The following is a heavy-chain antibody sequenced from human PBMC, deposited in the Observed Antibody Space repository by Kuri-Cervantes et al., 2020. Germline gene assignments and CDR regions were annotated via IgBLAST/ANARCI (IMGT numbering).Heavy chain of an antibody. CDR2: INPSGGST. V-gene: IGHV1-46*01. CDR1: GYTFTSYY. Sequence: ASVKVSCKASGYTFTSYYMHWVRQAPGQGLEWMGIINPSGGSTSYAQKFQGGVTMTRDTSTSTVYMELSSLRSADTAAYYCARAAAARTAMVTWFDYWGQGTLVTVSS. D-gene: IGHD5-18*01. CDR3: ARAAAARTAMVTWFDY. J-gene: IGHJ4*02.